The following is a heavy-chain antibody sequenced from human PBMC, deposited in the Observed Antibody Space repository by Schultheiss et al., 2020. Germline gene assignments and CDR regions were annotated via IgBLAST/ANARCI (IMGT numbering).Heavy chain of an antibody. D-gene: IGHD4-17*01. V-gene: IGHV1-18*01. CDR1: GYTFTSYG. J-gene: IGHJ5*02. Sequence: GESLKISCKASGYTFTSYGISWVRQAPGQGLEWMGWISAYNGNTNYAQKLQGRVTMTTDTSTSTAYMELRSLRSDDTAVYYCARDFILYGDEPKNWFDPWGQGTLVTVSS. CDR3: ARDFILYGDEPKNWFDP. CDR2: ISAYNGNT.